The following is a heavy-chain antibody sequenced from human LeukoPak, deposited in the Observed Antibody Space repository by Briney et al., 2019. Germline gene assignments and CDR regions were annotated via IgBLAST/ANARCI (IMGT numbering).Heavy chain of an antibody. Sequence: GGSLRLSCEASGFSLSGSWMHWVRQAPGKGLMWVSQSKYDGSTKSYAASVRGRFTISRDDAKNTLYLHMDSLRAEDTAVYYCARSDYFHNWGQGTMVVVSA. V-gene: IGHV3-74*01. CDR1: GFSLSGSW. CDR3: ARSDYFHN. CDR2: SKYDGSTK. J-gene: IGHJ3*01. D-gene: IGHD2/OR15-2a*01.